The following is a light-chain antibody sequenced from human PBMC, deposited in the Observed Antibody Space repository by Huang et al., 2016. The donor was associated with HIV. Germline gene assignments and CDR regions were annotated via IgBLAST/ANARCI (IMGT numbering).Light chain of an antibody. J-gene: IGKJ4*01. CDR1: QRVSSS. CDR2: DAS. Sequence: EIVLTQSPATLSLSPGERATLSCRASQRVSSSLAWYQQKPGQAPKLLIYDASNRATSIPARFSGSGSGTDFTLTISSREPEDFAVYYCQQRSNWPLTFGGGTKVDIK. CDR3: QQRSNWPLT. V-gene: IGKV3-11*01.